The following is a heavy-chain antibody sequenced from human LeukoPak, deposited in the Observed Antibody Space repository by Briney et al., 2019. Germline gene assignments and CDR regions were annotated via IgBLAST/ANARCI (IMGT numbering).Heavy chain of an antibody. D-gene: IGHD2-8*01. V-gene: IGHV4-59*01. Sequence: SETLSLTCTVSGGSISSYYWTWIRQPPGKGLEWIGYIYHIGSTNYSPSLKSRVTILLDTPKNQFSLRLTSVTAADTAVYYCAGEQWRPPYYYFGMDVWGQGTTVTVSS. CDR3: AGEQWRPPYYYFGMDV. CDR1: GGSISSYY. J-gene: IGHJ6*02. CDR2: IYHIGST.